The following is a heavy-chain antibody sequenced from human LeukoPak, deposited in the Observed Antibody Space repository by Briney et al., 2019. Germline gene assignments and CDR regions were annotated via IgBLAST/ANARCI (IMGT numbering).Heavy chain of an antibody. J-gene: IGHJ3*02. CDR2: INPNSGGT. CDR1: GYTFTGYY. V-gene: IGHV1-2*02. D-gene: IGHD2-2*01. Sequence: ASVKVSCKASGYTFTGYYMHWVRQAPGQGLEWIGWINPNSGGTNYAQKFQGRVTMTRDTSISTAYMELSRLRSDDTAVYYCARDRLRGCSSTSCYQDAFDIWGQGTMVTVSS. CDR3: ARDRLRGCSSTSCYQDAFDI.